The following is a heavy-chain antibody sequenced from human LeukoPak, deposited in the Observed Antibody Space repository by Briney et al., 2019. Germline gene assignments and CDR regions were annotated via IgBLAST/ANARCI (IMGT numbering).Heavy chain of an antibody. CDR2: IYTSGST. CDR3: AGGLYSYVGDWFDP. CDR1: GGSISSGSYY. Sequence: SQTLSLTCTVSGGSISSGSYYWSWIRQPAGKGLEWIGRIYTSGSTNYNPSLKSRVTISVDTSKNQFSLKLGSVTAADTAVYYCAGGLYSYVGDWFDPWGQGTLVTVSS. D-gene: IGHD5-18*01. J-gene: IGHJ5*02. V-gene: IGHV4-61*02.